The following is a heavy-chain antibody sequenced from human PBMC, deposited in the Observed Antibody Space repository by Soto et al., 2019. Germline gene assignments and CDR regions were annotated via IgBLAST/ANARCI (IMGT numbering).Heavy chain of an antibody. Sequence: QVHLQESGPGLVKPSETLSLTCPVSGGSINNHYWSWIRQPPGEGLEWIGYIYYTGRTNYNPSLKRRVTVSVDTSKNQCSLYLASLTAADTAIYYCARANWYSEYWGQGTLVTVSS. D-gene: IGHD7-27*01. V-gene: IGHV4-59*11. CDR2: IYYTGRT. CDR1: GGSINNHY. CDR3: ARANWYSEY. J-gene: IGHJ4*02.